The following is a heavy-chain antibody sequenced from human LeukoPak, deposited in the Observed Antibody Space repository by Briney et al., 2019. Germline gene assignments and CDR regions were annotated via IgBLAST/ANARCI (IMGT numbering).Heavy chain of an antibody. J-gene: IGHJ6*03. CDR1: GFTFSSYE. CDR3: ARDGTTVTTFFYYYYMDV. V-gene: IGHV3-48*03. D-gene: IGHD4-17*01. CDR2: ISRSGSPI. Sequence: GGSLRLSCAASGFTFSSYEMNWVRQAPGKGLEWVSHISRSGSPIYYADSVKGRFTISRDNAKNSLYLQMNSLRAEDTAVYYCARDGTTVTTFFYYYYMDVWGKGTTVTVSS.